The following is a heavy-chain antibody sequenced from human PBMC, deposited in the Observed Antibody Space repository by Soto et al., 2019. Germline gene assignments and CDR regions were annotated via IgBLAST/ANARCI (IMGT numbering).Heavy chain of an antibody. CDR1: GFSLSTSGVG. J-gene: IGHJ4*02. V-gene: IGHV2-5*02. CDR3: AHSPFTPHYDFCSGYSPFDY. D-gene: IGHD3-3*01. Sequence: QITLKESGPTLVKPTQTLTLTCTFSGFSLSTSGVGVGWIRQPPGKALEWLALIYWDDDKRYSPSLKSRLTITKETSKNQVVLTMTNMDPVDTATYYCAHSPFTPHYDFCSGYSPFDYWGQGTLVTVSS. CDR2: IYWDDDK.